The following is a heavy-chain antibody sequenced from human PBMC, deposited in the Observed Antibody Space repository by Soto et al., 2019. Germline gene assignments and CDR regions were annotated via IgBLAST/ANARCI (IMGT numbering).Heavy chain of an antibody. D-gene: IGHD3-3*01. V-gene: IGHV3-23*01. CDR1: GFTFSSYA. J-gene: IGHJ1*01. Sequence: GGSLRLSCAASGFTFSSYAMSWVRQAPGKGLEWVSAISGSGGSTYYADSVKGRFTISRDNSKNTLYLQMNSLRAEDTAVYYCAKDLRVRALEWLLDSTRTTSAIQHWGQGTLVTVSS. CDR3: AKDLRVRALEWLLDSTRTTSAIQH. CDR2: ISGSGGST.